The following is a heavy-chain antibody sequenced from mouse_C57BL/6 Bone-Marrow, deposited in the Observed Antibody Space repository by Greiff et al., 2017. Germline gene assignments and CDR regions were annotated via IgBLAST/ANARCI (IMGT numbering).Heavy chain of an antibody. CDR3: ARGNYVGYYAMDY. CDR2: ILPGSGST. Sequence: QVPLKESGAELMKPGASVKLSCKATGYTFTGYWIEWVKQRPGHGLEWIGEILPGSGSTNSNEKFKGKATFTADTSSNTAYMQLSSQTSEDSAIYYCARGNYVGYYAMDYWGQGTSVTVSS. J-gene: IGHJ4*01. V-gene: IGHV1-9*01. CDR1: GYTFTGYW. D-gene: IGHD1-1*01.